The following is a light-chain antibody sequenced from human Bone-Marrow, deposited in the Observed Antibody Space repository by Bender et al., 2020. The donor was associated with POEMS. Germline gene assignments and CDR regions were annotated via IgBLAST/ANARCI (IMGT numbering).Light chain of an antibody. J-gene: IGLJ3*02. Sequence: SYVLTQPPSVSVAPGQTATITCEGNNIGSKSVHWYRLSPGQAPELVAYENSDRPSGIPDRFSGSNSGTTATLTISLVEAGDEADYYCLVWDSSSVNWVFGGGTKLTVL. V-gene: IGLV3-21*02. CDR3: LVWDSSSVNWV. CDR2: ENS. CDR1: NIGSKS.